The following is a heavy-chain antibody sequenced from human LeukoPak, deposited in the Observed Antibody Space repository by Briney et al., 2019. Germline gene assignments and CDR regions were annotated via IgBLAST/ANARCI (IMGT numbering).Heavy chain of an antibody. CDR3: ARDRYSPVRLTWFDP. D-gene: IGHD3-16*02. J-gene: IGHJ5*02. CDR1: GGSFSGYY. CDR2: IYYSGST. Sequence: SETLSLTCAVYGGSFSGYYWGWIRQPPRKGLEWIGSIYYSGSTDYHPSLKSRVTISVDTSKNQFSLKLSSVTAADTAVYYCARDRYSPVRLTWFDPWGQGTLVTVSS. V-gene: IGHV4-34*01.